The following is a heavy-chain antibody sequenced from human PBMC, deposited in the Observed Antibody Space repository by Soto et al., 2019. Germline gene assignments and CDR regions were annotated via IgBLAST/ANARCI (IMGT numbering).Heavy chain of an antibody. CDR1: GASINTYS. Sequence: QLQLHESGPGLVKPSETLSLTCTVSGASINTYSWGWIRQTPGKGLEWIATISDSETTYHNPSLKSRVTMSVDTSKNQVSLKLNSVTAADTAVYYCARRTGVGGSWFFDYWGQGTLVTVSS. CDR3: ARRTGVGGSWFFDY. V-gene: IGHV4-39*01. J-gene: IGHJ4*02. D-gene: IGHD3-10*01. CDR2: ISDSETT.